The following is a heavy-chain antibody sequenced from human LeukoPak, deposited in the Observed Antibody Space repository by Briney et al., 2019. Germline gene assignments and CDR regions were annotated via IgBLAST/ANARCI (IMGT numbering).Heavy chain of an antibody. Sequence: ASVKVSCKASGYTVTSYYMHGVRQAPGQGLEWMGIINPSGGSTSYAQKFQGRVTMTRDTSTSTVYMELSSLRSEDTAVYYCARAIRVYSSFDYWGQGTLVTVSS. V-gene: IGHV1-46*01. CDR2: INPSGGST. CDR1: GYTVTSYY. J-gene: IGHJ4*02. D-gene: IGHD6-19*01. CDR3: ARAIRVYSSFDY.